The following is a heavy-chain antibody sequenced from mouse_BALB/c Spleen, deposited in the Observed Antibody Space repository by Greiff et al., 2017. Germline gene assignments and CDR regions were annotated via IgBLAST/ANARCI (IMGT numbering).Heavy chain of an antibody. J-gene: IGHJ2*01. V-gene: IGHV1-77*01. CDR2: IYPGSGNT. Sequence: VQLQQSGAELARPGASVKLSCKASGYTFTDYYINWVKQRTGQGLEWIGEIYPGSGNTYYNEKFKGKATLTADKSSSTAYMQLSSLTSEDSAVYFCARRMWGYLYYFDYWGRGTTLTVSS. CDR1: GYTFTDYY. CDR3: ARRMWGYLYYFDY. D-gene: IGHD2-3*01.